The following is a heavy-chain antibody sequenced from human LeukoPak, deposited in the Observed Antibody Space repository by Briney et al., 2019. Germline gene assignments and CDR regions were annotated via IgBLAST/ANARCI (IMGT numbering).Heavy chain of an antibody. CDR3: ARSRHIVVVTAMRHGRD. J-gene: IGHJ4*02. CDR2: INHSGST. V-gene: IGHV4-34*01. CDR1: GGSFSGYY. Sequence: SETLSLTCAVYGGSFSGYYWSWIRQPPGKGLEWIGEINHSGSTNYNPSLKSRVTISVDTSKNQFSLKLSSVTAADTAVYYCARSRHIVVVTAMRHGRDWGQGTLVTVSS. D-gene: IGHD2-21*02.